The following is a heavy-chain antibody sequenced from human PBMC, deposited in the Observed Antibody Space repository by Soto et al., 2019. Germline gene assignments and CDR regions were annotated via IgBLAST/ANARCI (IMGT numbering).Heavy chain of an antibody. V-gene: IGHV3-48*02. CDR1: GFSFGSFP. J-gene: IGHJ6*02. CDR2: IGGSGGLI. CDR3: ARDLHYGMDV. Sequence: EVQLVESGGGLVVPGGSLRLSCAASGFSFGSFPRNWVRQAPGKGLEWLSYIGGSGGLIDYADSVEGRFTVSRDNAKNSLYLQMNSLTEDDTAVYYCARDLHYGMDVWGQGTTVTVS.